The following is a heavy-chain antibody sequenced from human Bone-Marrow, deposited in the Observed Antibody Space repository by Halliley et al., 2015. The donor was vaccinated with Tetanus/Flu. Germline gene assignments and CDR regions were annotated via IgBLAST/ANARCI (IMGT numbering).Heavy chain of an antibody. J-gene: IGHJ3*01. Sequence: TLSLTCSISGGSISGDYSWRWIRQPPGKGLEWIGYIYHTGNSYYNPSLTSRLTISIDRSKNQISLKLTFVTAADTAVYYCARGTLLDAFDVWGPGTWVTVSS. CDR1: GGSISGDYS. CDR3: ARGTLLDAFDV. V-gene: IGHV4-30-2*01. CDR2: IYHTGNS.